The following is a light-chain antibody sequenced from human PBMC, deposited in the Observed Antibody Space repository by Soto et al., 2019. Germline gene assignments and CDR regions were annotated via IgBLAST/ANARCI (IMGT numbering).Light chain of an antibody. Sequence: DIQMTQSPSTLSASVGDRVTITCRASQSISSWLAWYQQKPGKAPKFLMYDVSSLERGVPSRFSGSGSGTEFTLTISSLQPDDFATYYCQQLNSYPPWTFGQGTKVDIK. V-gene: IGKV1-5*01. CDR3: QQLNSYPPWT. CDR2: DVS. CDR1: QSISSW. J-gene: IGKJ1*01.